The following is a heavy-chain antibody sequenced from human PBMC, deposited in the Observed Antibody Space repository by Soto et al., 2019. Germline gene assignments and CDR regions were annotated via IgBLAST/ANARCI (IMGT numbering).Heavy chain of an antibody. Sequence: WGSLVLRWVRSGFPFKNYAITWVPQGPGKGLEWVAASTGPGGSTYNEDSVKGRFTVSRDNSKKTVYLQLDGLRAEDTAVYYCGKGNSDYQGDYNYYGMDIWGQGTTVTVSS. CDR1: GFPFKNYA. CDR3: GKGNSDYQGDYNYYGMDI. V-gene: IGHV3-23*01. D-gene: IGHD4-4*01. J-gene: IGHJ6*02. CDR2: STGPGGST.